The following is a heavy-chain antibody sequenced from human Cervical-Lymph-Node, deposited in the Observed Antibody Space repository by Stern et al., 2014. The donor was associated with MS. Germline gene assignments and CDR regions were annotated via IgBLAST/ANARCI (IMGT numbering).Heavy chain of an antibody. J-gene: IGHJ2*01. Sequence: QVQLQQWGAGLLKPSETLSLSCGVSDGSLSGYYWSWIRQSPGKGLEWIGEIKEAGKPNYSPSLKSRVTLSVDMANNQFSLRLSSVTAADTAVYYCARGYISGSPFWHFDSWGRGTLVTVSS. CDR2: IKEAGKP. CDR1: DGSLSGYY. CDR3: ARGYISGSPFWHFDS. D-gene: IGHD6-19*01. V-gene: IGHV4-34*01.